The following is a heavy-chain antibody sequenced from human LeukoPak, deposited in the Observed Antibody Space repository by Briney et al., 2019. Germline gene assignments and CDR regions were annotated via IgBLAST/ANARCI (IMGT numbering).Heavy chain of an antibody. CDR1: GGSISTYY. V-gene: IGHV4-59*12. CDR3: AVNFTRHTFDI. CDR2: IYYNGST. J-gene: IGHJ3*02. D-gene: IGHD3-3*01. Sequence: SETLSLTCTVSGGSISTYYWSWIRQSPGKELAWMGCIYYNGSTNYNPPLTSRSTISVNTPENQCSLELSSGTAADTAVYYCAVNFTRHTFDIWGEGTMVTVSS.